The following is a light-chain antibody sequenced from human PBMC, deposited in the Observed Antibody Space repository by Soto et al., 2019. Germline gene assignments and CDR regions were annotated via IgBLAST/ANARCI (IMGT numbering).Light chain of an antibody. CDR2: EVS. CDR3: SSYAGSDNYV. V-gene: IGLV2-8*01. J-gene: IGLJ1*01. Sequence: QSALTQPPSASGSPGQSGTISCTGTSSDVGGYNFVSWYQQYPGKAPKLMIYEVSKRPSGVPDRFSGSKSGNTASLTVSGLQAEDEADYYCSSYAGSDNYVFGTGTKLTVL. CDR1: SSDVGGYNF.